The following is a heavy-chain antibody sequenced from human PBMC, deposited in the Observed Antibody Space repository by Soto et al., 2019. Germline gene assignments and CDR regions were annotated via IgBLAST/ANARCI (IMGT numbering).Heavy chain of an antibody. V-gene: IGHV4-30-4*01. CDR1: GGSISSGDYY. J-gene: IGHJ4*02. CDR2: IYYSGST. Sequence: TSETLSLTCTVSGGSISSGDYYWSWIRQPPGKGLEWIGYIYYSGSTYYNPSLKSRVTISVDTSKNQFSLKLSSVTAADTAVYYCARRYCSGGSCYAGADYYFDYWGQGTLVTVSS. D-gene: IGHD2-15*01. CDR3: ARRYCSGGSCYAGADYYFDY.